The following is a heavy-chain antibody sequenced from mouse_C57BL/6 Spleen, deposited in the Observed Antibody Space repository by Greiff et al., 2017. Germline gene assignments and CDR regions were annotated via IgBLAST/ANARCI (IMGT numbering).Heavy chain of an antibody. CDR2: INPYNGGT. CDR1: GYTFTDYY. J-gene: IGHJ1*03. Sequence: VQLQQSGPVLVKPGASVKMSCKASGYTFTDYYMTWVKQSHGKSLEWIGVINPYNGGTSYNQKFKGKATLTVDKASSTAYMELNSLISEDAAVYYCASRESSVVGGYFDVWGTGTPVTVSS. CDR3: ASRESSVVGGYFDV. D-gene: IGHD1-1*01. V-gene: IGHV1-19*01.